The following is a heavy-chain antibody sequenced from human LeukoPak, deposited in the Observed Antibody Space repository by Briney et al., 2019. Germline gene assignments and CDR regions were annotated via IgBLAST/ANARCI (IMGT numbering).Heavy chain of an antibody. Sequence: ASVRVSCKASGYPFTTHYMHWVRQAPGQGLEWMGWINPNSGGTNYAQKFQGRVTMTRDTSISTAYMELSRLRSDDTAVYYCARGGFEGYCSGGSCYESKYYFDYWGQGTLVTVSS. CDR2: INPNSGGT. CDR3: ARGGFEGYCSGGSCYESKYYFDY. CDR1: GYPFTTHY. D-gene: IGHD2-15*01. J-gene: IGHJ4*02. V-gene: IGHV1-2*02.